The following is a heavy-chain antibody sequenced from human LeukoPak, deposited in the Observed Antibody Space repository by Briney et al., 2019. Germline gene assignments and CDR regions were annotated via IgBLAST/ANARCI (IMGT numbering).Heavy chain of an antibody. V-gene: IGHV3-9*01. Sequence: PGRSLRLSCAASGFTFDDYAMHWVRQAPGKGLEWVSGISWKSGSMGYADSVKGRFTISRDNAKNSLYLQMNSLRAEDTALYYCVKDSGRVGASLGFDYWGQGTLVTVSS. CDR1: GFTFDDYA. CDR3: VKDSGRVGASLGFDY. D-gene: IGHD1-26*01. J-gene: IGHJ4*02. CDR2: ISWKSGSM.